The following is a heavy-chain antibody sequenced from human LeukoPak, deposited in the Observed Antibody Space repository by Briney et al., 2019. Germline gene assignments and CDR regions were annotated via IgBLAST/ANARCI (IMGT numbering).Heavy chain of an antibody. CDR2: ILYSGST. CDR3: ARTTEGYCSGGSCYYYYYYMDV. J-gene: IGHJ6*03. CDR1: GGSISNYD. D-gene: IGHD2-15*01. Sequence: SETLSLTCTVSGGSISNYDWSWIRQPQGKGLEWIVYILYSGSTSYNPSLKSRVTISVDTSKNQFSLKLRFVTPADTAVYYCARTTEGYCSGGSCYYYYYYMDVWGKGTTVTVSS. V-gene: IGHV4-59*01.